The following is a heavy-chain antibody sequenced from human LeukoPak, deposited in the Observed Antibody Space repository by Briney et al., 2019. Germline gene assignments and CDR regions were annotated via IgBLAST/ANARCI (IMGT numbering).Heavy chain of an antibody. CDR3: ATSAADDYYYYYYMDV. Sequence: QPGGSLRLSCAASGFTFSSYWMSWVCQAPGKGLEWVANIKQDGSEKYYVDSVKGRFTISRDNAKNSLYLQMNSLRAEDTAVYYCATSAADDYYYYYYMDVWGKGTTVTVSS. V-gene: IGHV3-7*01. D-gene: IGHD6-13*01. CDR2: IKQDGSEK. J-gene: IGHJ6*03. CDR1: GFTFSSYW.